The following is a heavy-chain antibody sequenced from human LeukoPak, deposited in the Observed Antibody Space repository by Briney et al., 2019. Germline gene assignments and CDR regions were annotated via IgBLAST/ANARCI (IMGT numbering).Heavy chain of an antibody. CDR2: INPNSGGT. CDR1: GYTFTGYY. Sequence: ASVKVSCKASGYTFTGYYMHWVRQAPGQGLEWMGWINPNSGGTNYAQKFQGRVTITRDTSISTAYMELSRLRSVDTAVYYCARGTTGTTLLDYWGQGTLVTVSS. CDR3: ARGTTGTTLLDY. D-gene: IGHD1-1*01. J-gene: IGHJ4*02. V-gene: IGHV1-2*02.